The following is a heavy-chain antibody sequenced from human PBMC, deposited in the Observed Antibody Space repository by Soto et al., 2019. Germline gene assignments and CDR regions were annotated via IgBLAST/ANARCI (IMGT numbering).Heavy chain of an antibody. CDR1: GGSFSGYY. Sequence: SETLSLTCAVYGGSFSGYYWSWIRQTPGKGLEWIGEISHSGSTNYNPSLRSRVTISVDTSKNQFSLQLPSVTAADTAVYYCAIGEWSLRFLTWGQGTPVTGSS. CDR2: ISHSGST. CDR3: AIGEWSLRFLT. V-gene: IGHV4-34*01. D-gene: IGHD3-3*01. J-gene: IGHJ1*01.